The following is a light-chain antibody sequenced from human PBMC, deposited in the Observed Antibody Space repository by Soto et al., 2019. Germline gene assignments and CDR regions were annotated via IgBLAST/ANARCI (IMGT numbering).Light chain of an antibody. Sequence: DVVMTQSPLSLSVTLGQSASISCRSTQSLLYSDGDTYLNWYHQRPGQSPRRLIHKVSKRYSGVPDRISGSGSGSDFTLEISRVEAEDVGTYYCLQATHWPWTFGQGTKVDI. V-gene: IGKV2-30*01. CDR3: LQATHWPWT. J-gene: IGKJ1*01. CDR1: QSLLYSDGDTY. CDR2: KVS.